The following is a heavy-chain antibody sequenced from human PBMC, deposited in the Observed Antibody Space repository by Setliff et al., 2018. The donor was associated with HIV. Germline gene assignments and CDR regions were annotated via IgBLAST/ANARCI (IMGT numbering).Heavy chain of an antibody. V-gene: IGHV1-46*01. CDR3: AREVAAAGTHPGGSDY. CDR2: INPSGGST. J-gene: IGHJ4*02. CDR1: GYTFTSYY. D-gene: IGHD6-13*01. Sequence: SGYTFTSYYMHWVRQAPGQGLEWMGIINPSGGSTSYAQKFQGRVTMTRDTSTSTGYMELSSLRSEDTAVYYGAREVAAAGTHPGGSDYWGQGTLVTVSS.